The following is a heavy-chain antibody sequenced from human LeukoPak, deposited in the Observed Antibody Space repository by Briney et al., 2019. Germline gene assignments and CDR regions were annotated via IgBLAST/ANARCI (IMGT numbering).Heavy chain of an antibody. CDR1: GLTVRNNF. J-gene: IGHJ4*02. V-gene: IGHV3-53*01. D-gene: IGHD3-10*01. Sequence: SGGSLRLSCAASGLTVRNNFMSWVRQAPGKGLEWVSVIYSDGSTYYEDSVKGRFTISRDTSKNTLSLQMNSLRVEDTAVHYCAREKGRGVISPYYDYWGQGTRVTVSS. CDR3: AREKGRGVISPYYDY. CDR2: IYSDGST.